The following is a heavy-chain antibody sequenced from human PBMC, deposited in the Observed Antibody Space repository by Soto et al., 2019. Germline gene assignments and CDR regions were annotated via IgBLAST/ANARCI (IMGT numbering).Heavy chain of an antibody. V-gene: IGHV4-34*01. Sequence: PSETLSLTCTVSGGSISSYYWSWIRQPPGKGLEWIGEINHSGSTNYNPSLKSRVTISVDTSKNQFSLKLSSVTAADTAVYYCARLAGYCSGGSCYTWFDPWGQGTPVTVSS. CDR2: INHSGST. D-gene: IGHD2-15*01. CDR3: ARLAGYCSGGSCYTWFDP. J-gene: IGHJ5*02. CDR1: GGSISSYY.